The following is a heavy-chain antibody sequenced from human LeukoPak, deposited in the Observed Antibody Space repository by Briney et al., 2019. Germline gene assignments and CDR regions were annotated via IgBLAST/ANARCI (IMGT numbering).Heavy chain of an antibody. CDR3: ARELYYYDSSGYSIWFDP. D-gene: IGHD3-22*01. Sequence: ASVKVSCKASGYTFTRSGISWVRQAPGQGLDWMGWISAYNGNTNYAQKLQGRVTMTTDTSTSTAYMELRSLSSDDTAVYYCARELYYYDSSGYSIWFDPWGQGTLVTVSS. V-gene: IGHV1-18*01. CDR2: ISAYNGNT. J-gene: IGHJ5*02. CDR1: GYTFTRSG.